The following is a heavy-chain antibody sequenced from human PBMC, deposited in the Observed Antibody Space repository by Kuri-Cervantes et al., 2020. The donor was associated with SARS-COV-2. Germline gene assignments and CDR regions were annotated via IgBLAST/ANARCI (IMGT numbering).Heavy chain of an antibody. CDR2: IYHSGST. D-gene: IGHD2-2*01. CDR3: ATHGNSDCSSTSCSYNYCYYYMDR. Sequence: SETLSLTCTVSGGSISSYYWSRIRQPPGKGLEWIGSIYHSGSTYDNPSLKSRVTISVETSKNQSSLQLSYVTAADTAVYYCATHGNSDCSSTSCSYNYCYYYMDRWGKGTTVTVSS. CDR1: GGSISSYY. J-gene: IGHJ6*03. V-gene: IGHV4-59*08.